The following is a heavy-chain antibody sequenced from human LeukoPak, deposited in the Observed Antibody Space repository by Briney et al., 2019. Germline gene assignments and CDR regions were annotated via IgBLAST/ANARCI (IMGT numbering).Heavy chain of an antibody. CDR3: ARDSIYSSSGYYYGMDV. V-gene: IGHV1-2*02. J-gene: IGHJ6*02. CDR2: INPNSGGT. Sequence: GASVKVSCKASGYTFTSYDINWVRQATGQGLEWMGWINPNSGGTNYAQKFQGRVTMTRDTSISTAYMELSRLRSDDTAVYYCARDSIYSSSGYYYGMDVWGQGTTVTVSS. D-gene: IGHD6-6*01. CDR1: GYTFTSYD.